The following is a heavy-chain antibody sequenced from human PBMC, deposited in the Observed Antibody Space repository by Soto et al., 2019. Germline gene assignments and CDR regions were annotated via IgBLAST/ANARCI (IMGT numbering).Heavy chain of an antibody. V-gene: IGHV3-11*01. Sequence: PGGSLRLSCAASGLTFSDYYMSWIRQAPGKGLEWVSYISSSGSTIYYADSVKGRFTISRDNAKNSLYLQMNSLRAEDTAVYYCARAPRPNCSGGSCYSGYYYYYMDVWGKGTTVTVSS. CDR2: ISSSGSTI. CDR1: GLTFSDYY. D-gene: IGHD2-15*01. CDR3: ARAPRPNCSGGSCYSGYYYYYMDV. J-gene: IGHJ6*03.